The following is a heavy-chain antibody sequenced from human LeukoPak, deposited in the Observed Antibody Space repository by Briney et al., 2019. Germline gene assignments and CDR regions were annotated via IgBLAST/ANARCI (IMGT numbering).Heavy chain of an antibody. Sequence: ASVKVSCKASGGTFSSYAISWVRQAPGQGLEYMGIINPSGGSTSYTQKFQGRVTMTRDTSTSTVYMELSSLRSEDTAVYYCARWSSVTGTLDYWGQGALVTVSS. CDR2: INPSGGST. CDR1: GGTFSSYA. J-gene: IGHJ4*02. V-gene: IGHV1-46*01. D-gene: IGHD1-20*01. CDR3: ARWSSVTGTLDY.